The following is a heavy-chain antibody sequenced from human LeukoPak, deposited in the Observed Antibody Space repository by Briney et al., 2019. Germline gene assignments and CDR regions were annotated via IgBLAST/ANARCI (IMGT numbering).Heavy chain of an antibody. CDR1: GYTFTSYY. CDR2: INPSGGST. V-gene: IGHV1-46*01. J-gene: IGHJ4*02. CDR3: AKGYSSVWEGYDY. D-gene: IGHD6-19*01. Sequence: AASVKVSCKASGYTFTSYYMHWVRQAPGQGLEWMGIINPSGGSTSYAQKFQGRVAMTRDTSTSTLYMELSSLRSEDTAVYYCAKGYSSVWEGYDYWGQGTLVTVSS.